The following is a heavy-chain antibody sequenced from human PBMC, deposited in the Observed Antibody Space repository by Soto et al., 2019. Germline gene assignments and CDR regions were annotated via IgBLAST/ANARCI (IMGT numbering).Heavy chain of an antibody. CDR3: ASLRSGWGIDY. CDR2: IYHSGST. V-gene: IGHV4-30-2*01. D-gene: IGHD6-19*01. Sequence: QLQLQESGSGLVKPSQTLSLTCAVSGGSISSGGYSWSWIRQAPGKGLEWIGYIYHSGSTYYNPSLKSRVTISVDRSKNQFSLKLSSVTAADTAVYYCASLRSGWGIDYWGQGTLVTVSS. J-gene: IGHJ4*02. CDR1: GGSISSGGYS.